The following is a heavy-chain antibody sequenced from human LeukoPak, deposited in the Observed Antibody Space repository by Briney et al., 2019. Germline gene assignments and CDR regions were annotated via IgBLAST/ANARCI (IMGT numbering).Heavy chain of an antibody. J-gene: IGHJ4*02. CDR3: ARDAALARLHY. V-gene: IGHV3-33*08. D-gene: IGHD6-6*01. CDR2: IWSHGRNQ. Sequence: GGSLRLSCAASGFTFSSYAMSWVRQAPGKGLEWVADIWSHGRNQYYADSVKGRFTISRDDSKNTVYLQMNGLRADDAAVYYCARDAALARLHYWGQGTLVTVSS. CDR1: GFTFSSYA.